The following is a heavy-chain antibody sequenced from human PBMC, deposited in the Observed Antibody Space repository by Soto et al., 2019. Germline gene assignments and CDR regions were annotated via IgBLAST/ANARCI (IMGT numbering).Heavy chain of an antibody. J-gene: IGHJ4*02. CDR3: AKPLARSSGCDY. CDR2: ISYDGSNK. CDR1: GFTFSSYG. V-gene: IGHV3-30*18. Sequence: GGSLRLSCAASGFTFSSYGMHWVRQAPGKGLEWVAVISYDGSNKYYADSVKGRFTISRDNSKNTLYLQMNSLRAEDTAVYYRAKPLARSSGCDYWGQGTLVTVSS. D-gene: IGHD6-19*01.